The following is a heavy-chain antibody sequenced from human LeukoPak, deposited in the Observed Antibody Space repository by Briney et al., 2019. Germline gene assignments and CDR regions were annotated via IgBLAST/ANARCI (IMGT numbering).Heavy chain of an antibody. Sequence: PGESLKISREGSGYSFSTYWIGWVRQMPGKGLEWMGIIYPANSDTRYSPSFQGQVTISADKSITTAYLQWSSLKASDTAIYYCARLPTISASGYFDYWGQGTLVTVSS. CDR1: GYSFSTYW. D-gene: IGHD6-13*01. CDR3: ARLPTISASGYFDY. V-gene: IGHV5-51*01. J-gene: IGHJ4*02. CDR2: IYPANSDT.